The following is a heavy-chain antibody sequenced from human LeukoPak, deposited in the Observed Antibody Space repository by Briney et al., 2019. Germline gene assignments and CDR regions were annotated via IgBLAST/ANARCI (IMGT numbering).Heavy chain of an antibody. V-gene: IGHV3-7*01. CDR3: ARVTGDGDYGGWYFDL. CDR1: GFTFGSYW. Sequence: GGSLRLPCAASGFTFGSYWMSWVRQAPGKGLEWVANIKQDGSEKYYVDSVKGRFTISRDNAKNSLYLQMNSLRAEDTAVYYCARVTGDGDYGGWYFDLWGRGTLVTVSS. D-gene: IGHD4-17*01. J-gene: IGHJ2*01. CDR2: IKQDGSEK.